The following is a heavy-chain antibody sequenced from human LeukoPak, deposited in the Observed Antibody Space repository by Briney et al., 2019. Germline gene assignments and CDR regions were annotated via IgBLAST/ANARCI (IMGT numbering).Heavy chain of an antibody. J-gene: IGHJ6*02. CDR2: ISGSGGST. CDR1: GFTFSSYA. CDR3: AKSAGGFYYYGMDV. V-gene: IGHV3-23*01. D-gene: IGHD3-16*01. Sequence: PGGSLRLSCAASGFTFSSYAMSWVRQAPGKGLEWVSAISGSGGSTYYADSVKGRFTISRVNSKNTLYLQMNSLRAEDTAVYYCAKSAGGFYYYGMDVWGQGTTVTVSS.